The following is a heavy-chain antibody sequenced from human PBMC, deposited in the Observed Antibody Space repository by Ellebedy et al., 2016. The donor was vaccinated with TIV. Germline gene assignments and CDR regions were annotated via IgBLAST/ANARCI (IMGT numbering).Heavy chain of an antibody. J-gene: IGHJ6*02. CDR3: ARSSSWFNNYYYYGMDV. CDR1: GGSFSGYY. CDR2: INHSGST. Sequence: SETLSLXCAVYGGSFSGYYWSWIRQPPGKGLEWIGEINHSGSTNYNPSLKSRVTISVDTSKNQFSLKLSSVTAADTAVYYCARSSSWFNNYYYYGMDVWGQGTTVTVSS. V-gene: IGHV4-34*01. D-gene: IGHD6-13*01.